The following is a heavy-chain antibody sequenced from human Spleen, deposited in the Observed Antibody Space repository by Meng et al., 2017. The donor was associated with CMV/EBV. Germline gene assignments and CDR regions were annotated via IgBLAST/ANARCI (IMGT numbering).Heavy chain of an antibody. D-gene: IGHD2-2*01. Sequence: ASVKVSCKASGYTFTSYGISWVRQAPGQGLEWMGWISAYNGNTNYAQKLQGRVTMTTDTSTSTAYMELRSLRSDDTAVYYCARGVSSVPAANDAFDIWGQGTMVTVSS. CDR2: ISAYNGNT. CDR3: ARGVSSVPAANDAFDI. J-gene: IGHJ3*02. V-gene: IGHV1-18*01. CDR1: GYTFTSYG.